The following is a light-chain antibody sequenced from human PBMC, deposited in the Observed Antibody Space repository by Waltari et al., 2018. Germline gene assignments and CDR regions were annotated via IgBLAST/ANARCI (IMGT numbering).Light chain of an antibody. J-gene: IGKJ4*01. Sequence: DIQMTQSPSTLSASVGDRVTITCRASQSISNWLAWYQQKPGKAPKLLLYKASTLESGVPSRFSGSGSGTEFTLTISSLQPDDFATYYCQQYNSYSLLTFGGGTKAEIK. V-gene: IGKV1-5*03. CDR1: QSISNW. CDR2: KAS. CDR3: QQYNSYSLLT.